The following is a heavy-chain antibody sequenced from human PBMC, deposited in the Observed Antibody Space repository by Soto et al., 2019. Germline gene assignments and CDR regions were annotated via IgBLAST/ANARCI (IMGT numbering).Heavy chain of an antibody. Sequence: GGSLRLSCAASGFTFSSYAMSWVRQAPGKGLEWVSAISGSGGSTYYADSVKGRFTISRDNSKNTLYLQMNSLRAEDTAVYYCAKDPLESVLVGTYYGMDVWGQGTTVTVSS. CDR3: AKDPLESVLVGTYYGMDV. J-gene: IGHJ6*02. V-gene: IGHV3-23*01. CDR2: ISGSGGST. D-gene: IGHD2-8*02. CDR1: GFTFSSYA.